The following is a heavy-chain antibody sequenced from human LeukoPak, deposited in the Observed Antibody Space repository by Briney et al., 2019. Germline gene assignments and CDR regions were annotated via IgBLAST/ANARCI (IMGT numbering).Heavy chain of an antibody. CDR1: GGSISSSSYY. CDR2: IYYSGST. Sequence: PSETLSLTCTVSGGSISSSSYYWAWLRQPPGKGLEWIGTIYYSGSTDYNPSLKSRVTISVDTSRNQFSLKVSSVTAADTAVYYCARAPYDFWSGYHPYYYYYGMDVWGQGTAVTVSS. D-gene: IGHD3-3*01. J-gene: IGHJ6*02. CDR3: ARAPYDFWSGYHPYYYYYGMDV. V-gene: IGHV4-39*02.